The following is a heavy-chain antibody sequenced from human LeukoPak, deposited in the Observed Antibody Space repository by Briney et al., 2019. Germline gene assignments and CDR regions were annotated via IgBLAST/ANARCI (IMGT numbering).Heavy chain of an antibody. D-gene: IGHD3-22*01. Sequence: GGSLRLSCTASGFTFSSYYMNWVRQAPGKGLEWVANIKEDGSVKNYADSVKGRFTASRDNAERALYLQMNSLRAEDTAVYYCARDRGGRCYDSSGYYDALDIWGQGTVVTVS. CDR3: ARDRGGRCYDSSGYYDALDI. J-gene: IGHJ3*02. V-gene: IGHV3-7*01. CDR2: IKEDGSVK. CDR1: GFTFSSYY.